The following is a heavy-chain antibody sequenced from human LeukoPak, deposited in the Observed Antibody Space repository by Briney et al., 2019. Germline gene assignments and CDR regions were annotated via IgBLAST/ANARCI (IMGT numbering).Heavy chain of an antibody. V-gene: IGHV4-34*01. CDR1: GGSFSGYY. J-gene: IGHJ4*02. CDR2: INHSRST. D-gene: IGHD6-19*01. CDR3: ARGLGSSGWYGSRAYYFDY. Sequence: SETLSLTCAVYGGSFSGYYWSWIRQPPGKGLEWIGEINHSRSTNYNPSLKSRVTISVDTSKNQFSLKLSSVTAADTAVYYCARGLGSSGWYGSRAYYFDYWGQGTLVTVSS.